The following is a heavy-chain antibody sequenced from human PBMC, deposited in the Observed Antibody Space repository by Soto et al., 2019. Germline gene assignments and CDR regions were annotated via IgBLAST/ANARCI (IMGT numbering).Heavy chain of an antibody. CDR1: GFTFSSYW. Sequence: PGGSLRLSCAASGFTFSSYWMHWVRQAPGKGLVWVSRLNSDGSATTYADSVKGRFTISRDNVKNTLYLQMNSLRAEDTAVYYCARDVDRTSHLNWFDPWGQGVMVTVSS. J-gene: IGHJ5*02. CDR3: ARDVDRTSHLNWFDP. D-gene: IGHD5-12*01. CDR2: LNSDGSAT. V-gene: IGHV3-74*01.